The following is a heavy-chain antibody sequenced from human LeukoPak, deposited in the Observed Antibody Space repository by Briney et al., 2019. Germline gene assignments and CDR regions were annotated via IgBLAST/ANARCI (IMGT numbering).Heavy chain of an antibody. CDR1: GFTFTSYA. Sequence: GGSLRLSCAVSGFTFTSYAMSWVRQAPGKGLEWVAFVRFDGSNTRYADPVKGRFTISRDNSKNTLFLQMNNLRPEDTAVYYCAKSSGSSSWYDYFDYWGQGTLATVSS. CDR2: VRFDGSNT. D-gene: IGHD6-19*01. CDR3: AKSSGSSSWYDYFDY. J-gene: IGHJ4*02. V-gene: IGHV3-30*02.